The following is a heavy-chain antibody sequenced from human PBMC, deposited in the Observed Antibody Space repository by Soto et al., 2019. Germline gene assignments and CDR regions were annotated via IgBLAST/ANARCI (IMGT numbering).Heavy chain of an antibody. V-gene: IGHV4-30-2*01. J-gene: IGHJ4*02. D-gene: IGHD2-21*01. CDR2: IYHSGST. Sequence: SETLSLTCAVSGGSISSGGYSWSWIRQPPGKGLEWIGYIYHSGSTYYNPSHKSRVTISVDRSKNQFSLKLSSVTAADTAVYYCARGPFLLRSAGFDYWGQGTLVTVSS. CDR3: ARGPFLLRSAGFDY. CDR1: GGSISSGGYS.